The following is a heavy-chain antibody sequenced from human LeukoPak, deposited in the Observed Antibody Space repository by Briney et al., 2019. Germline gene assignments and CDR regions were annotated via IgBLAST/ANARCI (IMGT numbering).Heavy chain of an antibody. Sequence: RASVKVSCKASGGTFSSYAISWVRQAPGQGLEWMGGIIPIFGTANYAQKFQGRVTITTDESTSTAYMELSSLRSEDTAVYYCARKSQGTSSSWPVFDYWGQGTLVTVSS. J-gene: IGHJ4*02. CDR3: ARKSQGTSSSWPVFDY. CDR1: GGTFSSYA. V-gene: IGHV1-69*05. CDR2: IIPIFGTA. D-gene: IGHD6-13*01.